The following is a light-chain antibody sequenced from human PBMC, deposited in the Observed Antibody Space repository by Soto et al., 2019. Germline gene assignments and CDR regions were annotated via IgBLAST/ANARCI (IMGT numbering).Light chain of an antibody. Sequence: QSVLTQPPSASGTPGQRVTVSGSGTYSNIGINAVHWYRQLSGTAPQILIYDTSQRATGVPDRFSGSRSGTSASLVISGLQTEDEADYHCAAWDDSLNGPAFGGGTKVTVL. J-gene: IGLJ2*01. V-gene: IGLV1-44*01. CDR1: YSNIGINA. CDR2: DTS. CDR3: AAWDDSLNGPA.